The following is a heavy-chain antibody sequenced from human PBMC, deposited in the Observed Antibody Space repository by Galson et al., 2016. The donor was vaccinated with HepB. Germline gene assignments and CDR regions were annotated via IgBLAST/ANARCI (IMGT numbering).Heavy chain of an antibody. Sequence: SLRLSCAASGFTFSTYWMSWVRQAPGKGLEWVANIKEDGSEKYYVDSLKGRFTISRDNAKNSLYPQMNSLRAEDTAVYYCARMCRGGSCYSYWGQGTLVTVSS. CDR1: GFTFSTYW. CDR2: IKEDGSEK. D-gene: IGHD2-15*01. V-gene: IGHV3-7*01. CDR3: ARMCRGGSCYSY. J-gene: IGHJ4*02.